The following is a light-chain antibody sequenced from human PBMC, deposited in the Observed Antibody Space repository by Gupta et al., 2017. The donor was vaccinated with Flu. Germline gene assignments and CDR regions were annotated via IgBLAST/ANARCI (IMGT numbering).Light chain of an antibody. V-gene: IGKV3-20*01. CDR2: GAS. Sequence: GTLSLSPGERATLSCRASQSISRSYLAWYQQKPGQAPRLLIYGASSRATGIPDRFSGSGSGTXFTLTIXRLEPEDFAVYYCQQYGNSAFTFGXGTKVDIK. CDR1: QSISRSY. J-gene: IGKJ3*01. CDR3: QQYGNSAFT.